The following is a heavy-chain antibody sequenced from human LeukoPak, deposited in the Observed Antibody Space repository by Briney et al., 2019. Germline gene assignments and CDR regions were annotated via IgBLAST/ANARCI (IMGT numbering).Heavy chain of an antibody. CDR1: GYTFTSYY. CDR3: TRDYNLFFDY. J-gene: IGHJ4*02. Sequence: ASVKVSCKVSGYTFTSYYMHWVRQAPGQGLEWMGIINPSGGSTSYAQKFQGRVTMNSNTSTSTVYMKLSSMTSEDTAVYYCTRDYNLFFDYWGQGTLVTVSS. CDR2: INPSGGST. V-gene: IGHV1-46*01. D-gene: IGHD5-24*01.